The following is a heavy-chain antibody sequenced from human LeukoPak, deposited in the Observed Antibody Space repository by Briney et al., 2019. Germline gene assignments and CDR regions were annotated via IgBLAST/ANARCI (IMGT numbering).Heavy chain of an antibody. J-gene: IGHJ3*02. CDR1: GGSISSGGYY. CDR2: IYYSGST. V-gene: IGHV4-31*03. D-gene: IGHD3-22*01. Sequence: SQTLSLTCTVSGGSISSGGYYWSWIRQHPGKGLEWIGYIYYSGSTYYNPSLKSRVTISVDTSKNQFSLKLSSVTAADTAVYYCARHVQPELHYYDSSGYYPDAFDIWGQGTMVTVSS. CDR3: ARHVQPELHYYDSSGYYPDAFDI.